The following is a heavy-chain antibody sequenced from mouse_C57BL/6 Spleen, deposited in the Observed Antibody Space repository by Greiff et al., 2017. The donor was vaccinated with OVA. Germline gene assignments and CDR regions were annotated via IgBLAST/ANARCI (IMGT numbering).Heavy chain of an antibody. Sequence: EVQVVESGEGLVKPGGSLKLSCAASGFTFSSYAMSWVRQTPEKRLEWVAYISSGGDYIYYADTVKGRFTISRDNARNTLYLQMSSLKSEDTAMYYCTRGYYYGSSPWGQGTLVTVSA. CDR3: TRGYYYGSSP. CDR2: ISSGGDYI. V-gene: IGHV5-9-1*02. CDR1: GFTFSSYA. J-gene: IGHJ3*01. D-gene: IGHD1-1*01.